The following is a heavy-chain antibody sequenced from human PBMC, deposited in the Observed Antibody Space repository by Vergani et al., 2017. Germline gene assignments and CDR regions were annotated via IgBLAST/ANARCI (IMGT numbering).Heavy chain of an antibody. J-gene: IGHJ3*02. V-gene: IGHV3-64D*06. CDR1: GFTFSSYA. Sequence: EVQLVESGGGLVQPGGSLRLSCSASGFTFSSYAMHWVRQAPGKGLEYVSAISSNGGSTYYADSVKGRFTISRDNSKNTLYLQMSSLRAEDTAVYYCARASSGQWRVPGAFDIWGQGTMVTVSS. CDR2: ISSNGGST. CDR3: ARASSGQWRVPGAFDI. D-gene: IGHD6-19*01.